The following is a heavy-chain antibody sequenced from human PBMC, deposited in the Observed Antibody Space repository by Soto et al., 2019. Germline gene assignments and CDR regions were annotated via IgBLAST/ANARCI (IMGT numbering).Heavy chain of an antibody. Sequence: GESLKISCKGSGYSFTSYWIGWVRQMPGKGLEWIGIIYPGDSDTRYSPSFQGQVTISADKSISTAYLQWSSLKASDTAMYYCARRGYCSSTSCYYGYYYYGMDVWGQGTTVTVSS. CDR1: GYSFTSYW. D-gene: IGHD2-2*01. J-gene: IGHJ6*02. CDR3: ARRGYCSSTSCYYGYYYYGMDV. CDR2: IYPGDSDT. V-gene: IGHV5-51*01.